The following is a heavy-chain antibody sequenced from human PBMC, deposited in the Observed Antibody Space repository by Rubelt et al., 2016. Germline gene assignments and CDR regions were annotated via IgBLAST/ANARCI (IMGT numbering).Heavy chain of an antibody. CDR3: ARAGTYRAFHLCDY. CDR2: ISSTSTYI. Sequence: EVQLVESGGGSVQPGGSLRLSCAASGFTFSSYAMNWVRQAPGKGLEWVSSISSTSTYIYYADSVMGRFTISRDNAKNSLYLQMNSLRAEDTAVYYCARAGTYRAFHLCDYWGQGSLVTVSS. D-gene: IGHD1-1*01. V-gene: IGHV3-21*04. CDR1: GFTFSSYA. J-gene: IGHJ4*02.